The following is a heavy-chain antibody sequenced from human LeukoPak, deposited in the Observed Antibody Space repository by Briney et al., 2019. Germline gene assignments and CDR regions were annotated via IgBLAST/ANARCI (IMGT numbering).Heavy chain of an antibody. Sequence: GGSLRLSCAASGFTVSSDYMSWVRQAPGKGLEWVSVIYSGGSTYYADSVKGRFTISRGNSKNTLYLQMNSLRAEDTAVYYCARDMGGYDILTGLDYWGQGTLVTVSS. CDR2: IYSGGST. V-gene: IGHV3-53*01. D-gene: IGHD3-9*01. CDR1: GFTVSSDY. J-gene: IGHJ4*02. CDR3: ARDMGGYDILTGLDY.